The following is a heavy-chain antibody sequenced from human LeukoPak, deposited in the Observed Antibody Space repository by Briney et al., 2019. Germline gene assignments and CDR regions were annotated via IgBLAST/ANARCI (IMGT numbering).Heavy chain of an antibody. Sequence: KPSETLSLTCAVSGGSISSSNWWSWVRQPPGKGLEWIGEIYHSGSTNYNPSLKSRVTISVDKSKNQFSLKLGSVTAADTAVYYCARAIAASNWFDPWGQGTLVTVSS. J-gene: IGHJ5*02. CDR1: GGSISSSNW. CDR3: ARAIAASNWFDP. CDR2: IYHSGST. V-gene: IGHV4-4*02. D-gene: IGHD6-13*01.